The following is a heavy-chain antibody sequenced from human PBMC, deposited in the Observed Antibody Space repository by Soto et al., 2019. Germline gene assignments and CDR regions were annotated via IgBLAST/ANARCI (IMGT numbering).Heavy chain of an antibody. CDR3: VKHQVSLVRGISPFDY. J-gene: IGHJ4*02. CDR1: GFTLSTYW. D-gene: IGHD3-10*01. Sequence: LRLSCAASGFTLSTYWMSWVRQPPGKGLEWVAHIKQDGSEKFYADSVKGRFTISRDNAKNTVYLQMNSLRAEDTAVYYCVKHQVSLVRGISPFDYWGQRAPVTVSS. V-gene: IGHV3-7*05. CDR2: IKQDGSEK.